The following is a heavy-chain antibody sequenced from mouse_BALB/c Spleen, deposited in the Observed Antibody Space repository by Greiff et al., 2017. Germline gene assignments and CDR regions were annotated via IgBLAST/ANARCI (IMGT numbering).Heavy chain of an antibody. J-gene: IGHJ3*01. CDR3: ARGTVFAY. D-gene: IGHD4-1*01. CDR1: GFNIKDSY. CDR2: IDPANGNT. Sequence: VQLQQSGAELVKPGASVKLSCTASGFNIKDSYMHWVKQRPEQGLEWIGRIDPANGNTKYDPKFQGKATITADTSSNTAYLQLSSLTSEDTAVYYCARGTVFAYWGQGTLVTVSA. V-gene: IGHV14-3*02.